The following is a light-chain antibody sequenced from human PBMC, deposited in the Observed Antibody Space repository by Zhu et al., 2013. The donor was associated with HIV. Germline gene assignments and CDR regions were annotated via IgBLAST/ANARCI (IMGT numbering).Light chain of an antibody. CDR3: MQGLQIPT. Sequence: DIVMTQTPLSSPVTLGQPASISCRSSQSLLHSNGYNYLDWYLQKPGQSPQLLIFLGSNRASGVPDRFSGSGSGTDFTLKISGVEAEDVGVYYCMQGLQIPTFGQGTKVEI. J-gene: IGKJ1*01. V-gene: IGKV2-28*01. CDR2: LGS. CDR1: QSLLHSNGYNY.